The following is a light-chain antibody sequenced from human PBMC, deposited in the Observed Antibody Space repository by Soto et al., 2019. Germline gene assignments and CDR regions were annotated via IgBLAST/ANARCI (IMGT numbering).Light chain of an antibody. V-gene: IGLV2-8*01. CDR2: EAS. CDR1: SSDVGGYNY. Sequence: QSVLTQPPSASGSPGQSVTISCTGTSSDVGGYNYVSWYQQYPGKAPKIMIYEASKRPSGVPDRFSGSKSGNTASLTVSGLQAEDEADYYCGSYADSNNYVFGTGTKVTVL. CDR3: GSYADSNNYV. J-gene: IGLJ1*01.